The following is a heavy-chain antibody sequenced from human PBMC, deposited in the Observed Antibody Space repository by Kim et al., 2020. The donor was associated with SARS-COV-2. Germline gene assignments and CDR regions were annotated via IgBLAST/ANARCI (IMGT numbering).Heavy chain of an antibody. J-gene: IGHJ4*02. Sequence: DPVKGRYTIYRDNSKNTLYLQMNSLRAEDTAVYYCAKGSKVAGTRTIDYWGQGTLVTVSS. V-gene: IGHV3-23*01. CDR3: AKGSKVAGTRTIDY. D-gene: IGHD6-19*01.